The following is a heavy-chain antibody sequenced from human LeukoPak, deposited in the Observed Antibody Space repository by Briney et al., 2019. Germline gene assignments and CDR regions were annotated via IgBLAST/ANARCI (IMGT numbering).Heavy chain of an antibody. V-gene: IGHV4-59*08. Sequence: PSETLSLTCTVSGGSISNYYWNWIRQPPGKGLEWIGYIYYSGTTNYNPSLKSRVSMSVDTSKNQFSLKLSSVTAADTAVYYCASLTWDHQARGSYYFDYWGQGTLVTVSS. CDR1: GGSISNYY. J-gene: IGHJ4*02. CDR3: ASLTWDHQARGSYYFDY. D-gene: IGHD1-14*01. CDR2: IYYSGTT.